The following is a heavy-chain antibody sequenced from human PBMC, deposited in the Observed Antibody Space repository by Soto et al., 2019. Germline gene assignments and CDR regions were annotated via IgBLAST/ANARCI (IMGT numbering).Heavy chain of an antibody. Sequence: RASVKVSCKASGGTFSSYAISWVRQAPGQGLEWMGGIIPIFGTTNYAQKFQGRVTITADKSTSAAYMELSSLRSEDTAVYYCARWLRFFDYWGQATLVPVSS. J-gene: IGHJ4*02. CDR1: GGTFSSYA. D-gene: IGHD5-12*01. CDR2: IIPIFGTT. CDR3: ARWLRFFDY. V-gene: IGHV1-69*06.